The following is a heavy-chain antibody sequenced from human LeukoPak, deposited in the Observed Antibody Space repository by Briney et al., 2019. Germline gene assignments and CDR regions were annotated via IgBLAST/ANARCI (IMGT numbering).Heavy chain of an antibody. J-gene: IGHJ4*02. Sequence: GGSLRLSCAASGFTFSSYAMHWVRQAPGKGLEWVAVISYDGSNKYYADSVKGRFTISRDNSKNTLYLQMNSLRAEDTVVYYCAKDISGYDYYFDYWGQGTLVTVSS. D-gene: IGHD5-12*01. V-gene: IGHV3-30-3*01. CDR1: GFTFSSYA. CDR3: AKDISGYDYYFDY. CDR2: ISYDGSNK.